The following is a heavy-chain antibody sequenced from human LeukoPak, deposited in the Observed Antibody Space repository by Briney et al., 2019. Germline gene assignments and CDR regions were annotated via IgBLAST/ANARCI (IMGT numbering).Heavy chain of an antibody. D-gene: IGHD4-23*01. CDR3: ARGGTVVAFDY. Sequence: GGSLRLSCAASGFTFSSYEMNWVRQAPGKGLEWVSYISSSGSTIYYADSVKGGFTISRDNAKNSLYLQMNSQRAEDTAVYYCARGGTVVAFDYWGQGTLVTVSS. V-gene: IGHV3-48*03. CDR2: ISSSGSTI. CDR1: GFTFSSYE. J-gene: IGHJ4*02.